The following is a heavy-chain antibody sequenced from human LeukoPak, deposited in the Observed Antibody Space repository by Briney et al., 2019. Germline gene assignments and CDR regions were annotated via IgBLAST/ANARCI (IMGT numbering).Heavy chain of an antibody. J-gene: IGHJ5*02. CDR2: ISSSGSTI. D-gene: IGHD2-2*02. Sequence: PGGSLRLSCAASGFTFSDYYMSWIRQAPGKGLEWVSYISSSGSTIYYADSVKGRFTISRDNAKNSLYLQMNSLRAEDTAVYYCARAPSQLLYVWFDPWGQGTLVTVSS. CDR1: GFTFSDYY. V-gene: IGHV3-11*01. CDR3: ARAPSQLLYVWFDP.